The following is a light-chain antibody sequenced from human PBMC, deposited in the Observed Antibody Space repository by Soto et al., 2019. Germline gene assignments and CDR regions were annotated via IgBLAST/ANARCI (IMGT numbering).Light chain of an antibody. V-gene: IGKV1-9*01. CDR2: AAS. Sequence: DIQLTQSPSFLSASVGDRVTITCRASQGLSSDLAWYQQKPGKAPKLLIYAASTLQSGVPSRFSGSGSGTKFPPPISTLQLKVLTTYYCQQLNSSPIIFGKGTRLEIK. CDR3: QQLNSSPII. CDR1: QGLSSD. J-gene: IGKJ5*01.